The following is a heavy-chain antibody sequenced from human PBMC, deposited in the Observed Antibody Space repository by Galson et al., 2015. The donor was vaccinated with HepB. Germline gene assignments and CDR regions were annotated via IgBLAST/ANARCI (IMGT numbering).Heavy chain of an antibody. CDR3: ARTGSYFDWLLSSFGVELDY. D-gene: IGHD3-9*01. CDR1: GFTFSDYY. J-gene: IGHJ4*02. V-gene: IGHV3-11*01. CDR2: ISSSGSTI. Sequence: SLRLSCAASGFTFSDYYMSWIRQAPGKGLEWVSYISSSGSTIYYADSVKGRFTISRDNAKNSLYLQMNSLRAEDTAVYYCARTGSYFDWLLSSFGVELDYWGQGTLVTVSS.